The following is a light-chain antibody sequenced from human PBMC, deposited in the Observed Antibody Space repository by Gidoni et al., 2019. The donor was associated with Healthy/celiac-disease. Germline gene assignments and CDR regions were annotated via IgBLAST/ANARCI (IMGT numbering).Light chain of an antibody. V-gene: IGKV1-8*01. Sequence: AIRISQSPSSLSATTGDRVTITCRASQGISSYLAWYQQKPGKAPKLLIYAASTLQSGVPSRFSGSGSGTELTLTINSLQSEDFAIYYCQQYNSYPWTFGQGTKVEIK. CDR1: QGISSY. J-gene: IGKJ1*01. CDR2: AAS. CDR3: QQYNSYPWT.